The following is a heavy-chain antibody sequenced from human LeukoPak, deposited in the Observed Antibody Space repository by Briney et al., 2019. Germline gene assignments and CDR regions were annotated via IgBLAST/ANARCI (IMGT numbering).Heavy chain of an antibody. CDR1: GFTFSNYA. D-gene: IGHD3-22*01. Sequence: GGPLRLSCAASGFTFSNYAMSWVRQAPGKGLEWVSIISESGGSTNYADSVKGRFTISRDNSKNTLFLQMNSLRAEDTAVYYCARCYYDTSGYYSLDYWGQGTLVTVSS. CDR2: ISESGGST. V-gene: IGHV3-23*01. J-gene: IGHJ4*02. CDR3: ARCYYDTSGYYSLDY.